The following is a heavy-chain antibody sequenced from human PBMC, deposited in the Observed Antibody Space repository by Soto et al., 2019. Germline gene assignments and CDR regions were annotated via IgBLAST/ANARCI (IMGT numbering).Heavy chain of an antibody. CDR1: GFTFSRYA. CDR3: VKDPAVCCIYYCDY. CDR2: ISADIDAT. J-gene: IGHJ4*02. Sequence: EVQLLESGGGLVQPGGSLRLSCAASGFTFSRYAMSWVRQAPGKGLEWVSSISADIDATNYADSVKGRFTISRENSKNTLYLQMNSLRAEDTAIYYCVKDPAVCCIYYCDYWGQGTLVTVSS. V-gene: IGHV3-23*01. D-gene: IGHD6-13*01.